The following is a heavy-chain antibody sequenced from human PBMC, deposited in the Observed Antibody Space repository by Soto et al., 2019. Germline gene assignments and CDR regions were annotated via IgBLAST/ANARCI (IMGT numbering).Heavy chain of an antibody. Sequence: EVQLLESGGGLVQPGGSLRLSCAASGFTFSSYAMSWVRQAPGKGLEWVSGISGSGCSTYYADSVKGRFTISRDNSKNTLYLQMNSPRAEDTAVYYCVKEGRGYSGYDIIYYFDYWGQGTLVTVSS. D-gene: IGHD5-12*01. CDR1: GFTFSSYA. J-gene: IGHJ4*02. V-gene: IGHV3-23*01. CDR3: VKEGRGYSGYDIIYYFDY. CDR2: ISGSGCST.